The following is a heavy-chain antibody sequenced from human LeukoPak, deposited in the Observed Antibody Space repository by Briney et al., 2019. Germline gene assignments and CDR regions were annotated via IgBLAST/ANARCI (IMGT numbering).Heavy chain of an antibody. CDR3: AKDPSYQRLYNYFDY. V-gene: IGHV3-9*01. CDR2: ISWNSGSI. D-gene: IGHD2-2*02. Sequence: GGSLRLSCAASGFTFDDYAMHWVRQAPGKGLEWVSGISWNSGSIDYADSVKARFTISRDNAKNSLYLQMNSLRAEDTALYYCAKDPSYQRLYNYFDYWGQGTLVTVSS. J-gene: IGHJ4*02. CDR1: GFTFDDYA.